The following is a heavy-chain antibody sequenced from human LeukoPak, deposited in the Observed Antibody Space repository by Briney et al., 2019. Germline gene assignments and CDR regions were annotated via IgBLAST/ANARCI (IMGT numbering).Heavy chain of an antibody. CDR2: XWYDGSKS. V-gene: IGHV3-33*06. D-gene: IGHD1-26*01. Sequence: VRQAPGXXXXXXXXXWYDGSKSYFVDSVKGRFTISRDNSKSLVYLQMNTLRAEDTAIYYCAKDRTVGASYWYFDLWGRGTLVTVSS. J-gene: IGHJ2*01. CDR3: AKDRTVGASYWYFDL.